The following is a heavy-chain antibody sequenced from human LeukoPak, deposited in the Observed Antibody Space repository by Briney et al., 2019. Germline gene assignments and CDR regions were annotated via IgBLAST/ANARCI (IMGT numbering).Heavy chain of an antibody. CDR1: GDPINSIDW. CDR2: ISHSGGT. Sequence: SETLSLTCAVSGDPINSIDWWSWVRQSPARGLEWIGEISHSGGTNYNPSLKSRVTISVDKSKNHLSLKLTSVTAADTAVYFCVGNGYYALDYWGQGAMVTVAS. CDR3: VGNGYYALDY. J-gene: IGHJ4*02. D-gene: IGHD2/OR15-2a*01. V-gene: IGHV4-4*02.